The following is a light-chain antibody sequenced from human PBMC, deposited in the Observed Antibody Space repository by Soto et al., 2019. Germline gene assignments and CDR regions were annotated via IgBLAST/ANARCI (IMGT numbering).Light chain of an antibody. J-gene: IGKJ4*01. CDR1: EGFSNY. CDR3: QKYNNGGPLT. Sequence: DIQMTQSPSSLSASIGDRVTITCRASEGFSNYLAWFQQKPAKAPNLLIYAASALQSGVPSRFSGSGSGTEFTLTISSLQPDDVATYYCQKYNNGGPLTFGGGTKV. CDR2: AAS. V-gene: IGKV1-27*01.